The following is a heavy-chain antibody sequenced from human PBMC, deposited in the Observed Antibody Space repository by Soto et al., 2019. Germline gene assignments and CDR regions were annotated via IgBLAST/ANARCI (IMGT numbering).Heavy chain of an antibody. J-gene: IGHJ4*02. CDR2: IYYIFRT. V-gene: IGHV4-59*08. CDR1: GGSINNYY. Sequence: SETLSLTCTVSGGSINNYYWIWIRQPPVKGLEFIGFIYYIFRTSYNPSLKSRITVSLYTSMIHFSLKLNSFTAADTSVYYCSRHMDNYGNEAFDYWGQGALVTVSS. CDR3: SRHMDNYGNEAFDY. D-gene: IGHD5-18*01.